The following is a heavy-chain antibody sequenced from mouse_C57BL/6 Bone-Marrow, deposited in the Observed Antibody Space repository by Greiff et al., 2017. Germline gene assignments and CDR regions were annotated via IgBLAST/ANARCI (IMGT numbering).Heavy chain of an antibody. J-gene: IGHJ3*01. Sequence: QFQLQQSGAELMKPGASVKLSCKATGYTFTGYWIEWVKQRPGHGLEWIGEILPGSGSTNYNEKFKGKATFTADPTSNTAYMQLSSLTTEDSAIYYCARSGYDYDPAWFAYWGQGTLVTVSA. D-gene: IGHD2-4*01. V-gene: IGHV1-9*01. CDR2: ILPGSGST. CDR3: ARSGYDYDPAWFAY. CDR1: GYTFTGYW.